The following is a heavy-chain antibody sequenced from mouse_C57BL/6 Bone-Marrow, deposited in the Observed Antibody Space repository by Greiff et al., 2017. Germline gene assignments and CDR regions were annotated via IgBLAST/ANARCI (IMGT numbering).Heavy chain of an antibody. CDR2: IDPSDSYT. D-gene: IGHD6-5*01. Sequence: QVQLQQPGAELVKPGASVKLSCKASGYTFTSYWMQWVKQRPGQGLEWIGEIDPSDSYTNYNQTFKGKATLTVDTSASTAYMQLSSLTSEDSAVYYCARSYRGFAYWGQGTLVTVSA. J-gene: IGHJ3*01. CDR3: ARSYRGFAY. V-gene: IGHV1-50*01. CDR1: GYTFTSYW.